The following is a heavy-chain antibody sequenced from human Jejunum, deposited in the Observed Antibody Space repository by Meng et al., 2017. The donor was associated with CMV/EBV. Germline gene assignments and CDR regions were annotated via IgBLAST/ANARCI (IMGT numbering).Heavy chain of an antibody. V-gene: IGHV3-53*01. CDR1: GFIVSSSF. J-gene: IGHJ4*02. CDR2: LNSDGIT. Sequence: GFIVSSSFMSWVRQAPGKGLEWVSLLNSDGITFYADSVKGRFTISRDNYKNTVYLQMNSLRAEDTAVYYCARALYSYGLGARFDFWGQGSLVTVSS. D-gene: IGHD5-18*01. CDR3: ARALYSYGLGARFDF.